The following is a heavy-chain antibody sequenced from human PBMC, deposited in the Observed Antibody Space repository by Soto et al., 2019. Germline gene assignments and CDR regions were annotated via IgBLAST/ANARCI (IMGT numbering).Heavy chain of an antibody. CDR1: GFTVSSNY. J-gene: IGHJ4*02. CDR3: ARGRGYDSSGYPIDY. Sequence: QPGGSLRLSCAASGFTVSSNYMSWVRQAPGKGLEWVSVIYSGGSTYYADSVKGRFTISRDNSKNTLYLQMNSLRAEDTAVYYCARGRGYDSSGYPIDYWGQGTLVTVSS. CDR2: IYSGGST. V-gene: IGHV3-53*01. D-gene: IGHD3-22*01.